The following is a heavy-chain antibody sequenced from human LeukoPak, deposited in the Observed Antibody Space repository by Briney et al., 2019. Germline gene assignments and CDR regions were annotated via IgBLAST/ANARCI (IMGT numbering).Heavy chain of an antibody. V-gene: IGHV3-23*01. CDR2: ISGSGGST. CDR3: AKAGKQWLPTSPFFDI. J-gene: IGHJ3*02. CDR1: GFTFSSYA. Sequence: GGSLRLSCAASGFTFSSYAMSWVRQAPGKGLEWVSAISGSGGSTYYADSVKGRFTISRDNSKNTLYLQMNSLRAEDTAVYYCAKAGKQWLPTSPFFDIWGQGTMVNVSS. D-gene: IGHD6-19*01.